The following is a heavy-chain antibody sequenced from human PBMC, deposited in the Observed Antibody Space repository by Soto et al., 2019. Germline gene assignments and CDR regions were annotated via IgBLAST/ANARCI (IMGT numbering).Heavy chain of an antibody. CDR3: ARGSGGVNYYYYGMDV. V-gene: IGHV1-69*06. J-gene: IGHJ6*02. Sequence: SVKVSCKXSGGTFSSYAISWVRQAPGQGLEWMGGIIPIFGTANYAQKFQGRVTITADKSTSTAYMELSSLRSEDTAVYYCARGSGGVNYYYYGMDVWGQGTTVTVSS. CDR2: IIPIFGTA. D-gene: IGHD3-16*01. CDR1: GGTFSSYA.